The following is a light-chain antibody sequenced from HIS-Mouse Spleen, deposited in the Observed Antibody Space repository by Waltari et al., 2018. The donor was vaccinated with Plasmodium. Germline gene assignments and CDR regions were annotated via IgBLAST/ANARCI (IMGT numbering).Light chain of an antibody. V-gene: IGKV3-15*01. Sequence: EIVMTQSPATLSVSPGERATLSCRASQSVSSNLAWYQQKTGQAPRLLIYCASTRATGIPARCSGSGSGTEFTLTISSLQSEDFAVYYCQQYNNPRTTFGQGTKLEIK. CDR2: CAS. J-gene: IGKJ2*01. CDR1: QSVSSN. CDR3: QQYNNPRTT.